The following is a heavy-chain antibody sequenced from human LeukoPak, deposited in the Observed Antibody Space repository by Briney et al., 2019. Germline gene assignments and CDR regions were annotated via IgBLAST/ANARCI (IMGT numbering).Heavy chain of an antibody. CDR3: AKDGTRIQLWLDY. CDR2: TIGIGGST. CDR1: AFTLTSYA. D-gene: IGHD5-18*01. Sequence: GRSLRLSCAVSAFTLTSYAMNWVRPAPGKVLGWVSSTIGIGGSTYYADSVKGRFTISTDNSKNTLYLQINSLRAEDPAVYYCAKDGTRIQLWLDYWGEGTLGTVSS. V-gene: IGHV3-23*01. J-gene: IGHJ4*02.